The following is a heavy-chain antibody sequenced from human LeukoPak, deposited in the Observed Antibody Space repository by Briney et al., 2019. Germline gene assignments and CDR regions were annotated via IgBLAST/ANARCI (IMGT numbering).Heavy chain of an antibody. CDR2: INPNGGAT. D-gene: IGHD5-18*01. V-gene: IGHV1-46*01. J-gene: IGHJ4*02. CDR1: GYTFTSYY. CDR3: ARFHSSLHTAGDY. Sequence: ASVKVSCKASGYTFTSYYMHWVRQAPGQGLEWMGIINPNGGATSYAQNFQGRVTMTRDTSTSTVYMELSSLKSEDTAVYYCARFHSSLHTAGDYWGQGTLVTVSS.